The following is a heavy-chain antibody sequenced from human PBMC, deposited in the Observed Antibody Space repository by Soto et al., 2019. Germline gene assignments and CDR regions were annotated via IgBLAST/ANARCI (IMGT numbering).Heavy chain of an antibody. D-gene: IGHD3-10*01. CDR2: IITILGAA. J-gene: IGHJ6*02. CDR1: GGTFSSNS. Sequence: QVQLVQSGAEVKKPGSSVKISCKASGGTFSSNSISWVRQAPGQGLEWMGGIITILGAATYAQKFQGRATITADAATTPAYMELSSLRAEDKAIYYCATDRSRMHRGALTYDRMDVWGQGTTVTVSS. V-gene: IGHV1-69*01. CDR3: ATDRSRMHRGALTYDRMDV.